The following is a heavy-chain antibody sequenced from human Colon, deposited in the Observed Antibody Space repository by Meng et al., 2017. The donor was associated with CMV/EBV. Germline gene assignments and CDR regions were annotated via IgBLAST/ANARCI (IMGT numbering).Heavy chain of an antibody. Sequence: ASVKVSCKASGYTFTDYYIHWVQQAPGQGLEWMGWINTYSGGTYYAQKFQGRVTMTRDTSITTAYMELGRLTSDDTAVYFCARAPYSGDHLTNDFWGQGTLVTVSS. CDR2: INTYSGGT. J-gene: IGHJ4*02. CDR1: GYTFTDYY. V-gene: IGHV1-2*02. CDR3: ARAPYSGDHLTNDF. D-gene: IGHD4-11*01.